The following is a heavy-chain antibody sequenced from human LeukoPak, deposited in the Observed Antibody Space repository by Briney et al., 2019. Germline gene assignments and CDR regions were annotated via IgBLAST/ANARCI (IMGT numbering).Heavy chain of an antibody. CDR3: ARGTRYYDSSGYYYSEYFQH. D-gene: IGHD3-22*01. Sequence: SETLSLTCAVYGGSFSGYYWSWIRQPPGKGLEWIGEINRSGSTNYNPSLKSRVTISVDTSKNQFSLKLSSVTAADTAVYYCARGTRYYDSSGYYYSEYFQHWGQGTLVTVSS. CDR1: GGSFSGYY. V-gene: IGHV4-34*01. J-gene: IGHJ1*01. CDR2: INRSGST.